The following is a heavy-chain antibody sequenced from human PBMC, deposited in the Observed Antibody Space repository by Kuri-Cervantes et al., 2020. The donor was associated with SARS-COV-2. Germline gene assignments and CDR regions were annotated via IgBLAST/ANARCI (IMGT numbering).Heavy chain of an antibody. V-gene: IGHV3-7*01. CDR1: GFTFSDYW. J-gene: IGHJ4*02. D-gene: IGHD5-12*01. Sequence: GESLKISCAASGFTFSDYWMTWVRQAPGKGLEWVANIEHSAIQKYYLDSVKGQFTISRDNAKNLLYLEMNSLRGEDTAVYYCARETSGYEYYFDYWGQGTLVTVSS. CDR2: IEHSAIQK. CDR3: ARETSGYEYYFDY.